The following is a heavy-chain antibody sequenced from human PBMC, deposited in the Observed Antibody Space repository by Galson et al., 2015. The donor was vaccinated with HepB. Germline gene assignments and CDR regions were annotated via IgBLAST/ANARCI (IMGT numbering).Heavy chain of an antibody. D-gene: IGHD3-3*01. CDR1: GFTFSTYA. CDR3: ARAIFGVVIEFDP. J-gene: IGHJ5*02. CDR2: IWDDERNT. Sequence: SLRLSCAASGFTFSTYAMHWVRQAPGKGLEWVTIIWDDERNTYYADSVKGRFTVSRDNSKNTVYLQMNSLRADDTAIYHCARAIFGVVIEFDPWGQGTLVTVSS. V-gene: IGHV3-33*01.